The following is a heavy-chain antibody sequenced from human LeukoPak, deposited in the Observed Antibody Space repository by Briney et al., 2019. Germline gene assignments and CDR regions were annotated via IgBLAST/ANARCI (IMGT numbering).Heavy chain of an antibody. J-gene: IGHJ4*02. CDR3: ARKYCSTTSCLFDN. V-gene: IGHV3-53*04. CDR1: GFTVSSNY. CDR2: IYSGGST. Sequence: QPGGSLRLSCAASGFTVSSNYMSWVRQAPGKGLEWVSIIYSGGSTYYADSVKGRFTISRHNSKNTLYLQTNSLRAEDTAVYYCARKYCSTTSCLFDNWGQGTLVTVSS. D-gene: IGHD2-2*01.